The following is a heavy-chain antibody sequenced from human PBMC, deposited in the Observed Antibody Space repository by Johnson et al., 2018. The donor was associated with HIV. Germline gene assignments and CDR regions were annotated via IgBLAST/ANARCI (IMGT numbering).Heavy chain of an antibody. J-gene: IGHJ3*02. CDR3: ARDSYYYDTGGAFDI. CDR1: GFTFDDYA. CDR2: ISWNSGSI. Sequence: VQVVESGGGVVRPGGSLRLSCAASGFTFDDYAMHWVRQAPGKGLEWVSGISWNSGSIGYADSVKGRFTISRDNAKNSLYLQMNSLRAEDTALYYCARDSYYYDTGGAFDIWGQGTMVTVSS. V-gene: IGHV3-9*01. D-gene: IGHD3-22*01.